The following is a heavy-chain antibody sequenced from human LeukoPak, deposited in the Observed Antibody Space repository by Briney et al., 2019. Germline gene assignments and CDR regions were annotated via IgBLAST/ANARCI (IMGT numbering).Heavy chain of an antibody. D-gene: IGHD2-2*01. CDR2: IIPIFGTA. CDR3: ARAPAFSNAFDI. J-gene: IGHJ3*02. Sequence: SVKVSCKASGGTFSSYAISWVRQAPGQGLEWMGGIIPIFGTANYAQKFQGRVTITADESTSTAYVELSSLRSEDTAVYYCARAPAFSNAFDIWGQGTMVTVSS. CDR1: GGTFSSYA. V-gene: IGHV1-69*13.